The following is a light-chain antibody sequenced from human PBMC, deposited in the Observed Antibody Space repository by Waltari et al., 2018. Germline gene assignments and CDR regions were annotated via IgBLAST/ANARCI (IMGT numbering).Light chain of an antibody. CDR1: SSDVGGYNY. J-gene: IGLJ2*01. CDR3: SSYAGSDHVV. V-gene: IGLV2-8*01. Sequence: QSALTQPPSASGSPGQSVTISCTGTSSDVGGYNYVSWYQQHPGKAPPLMIYEVTTRPPGVPGRFSGSKSGNTASLTVSGLQGEDEADYYCSSYAGSDHVVFGGGTKLTVL. CDR2: EVT.